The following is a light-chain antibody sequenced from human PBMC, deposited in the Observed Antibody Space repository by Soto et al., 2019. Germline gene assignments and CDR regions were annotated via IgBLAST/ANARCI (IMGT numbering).Light chain of an antibody. V-gene: IGKV3-11*01. Sequence: EIVLTQSPATLSLSPGERATLSCRASQSVSSYLAWYQQKPGQAPRLLIYDASNRATCIPARFSGSGSGTDFTLTISSLEPEDFAVYYGQQRSNWPLTFGGGTKVEIK. CDR2: DAS. CDR3: QQRSNWPLT. J-gene: IGKJ4*01. CDR1: QSVSSY.